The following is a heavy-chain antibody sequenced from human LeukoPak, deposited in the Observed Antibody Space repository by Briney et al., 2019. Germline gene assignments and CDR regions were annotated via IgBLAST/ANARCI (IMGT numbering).Heavy chain of an antibody. D-gene: IGHD5-18*01. CDR1: GFTFRSYA. V-gene: IGHV3-23*01. CDR2: ISGSGGST. Sequence: GGSLRLSCAASGFTFRSYAMSWVRQAPGKGLEWVSAISGSGGSTYYADSVKGRFTISRDNSKNTVYLQMNSLRAEDTVVDYCAKASGYSYGKYFFDSWGQGTLVTVSS. J-gene: IGHJ4*02. CDR3: AKASGYSYGKYFFDS.